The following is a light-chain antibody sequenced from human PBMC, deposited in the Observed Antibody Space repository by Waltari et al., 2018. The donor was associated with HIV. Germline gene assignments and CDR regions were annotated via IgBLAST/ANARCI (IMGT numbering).Light chain of an antibody. Sequence: QSALTQPASVSGSPGQSITISCTGTSSDVGGYNYVSCYQQHPGKAPKLMIYDVRNRPSGVSNRCCGSKSGNTSSLTISGLQAEDEADYYCSSYTSSSALYVVFGGGTKLTVL. J-gene: IGLJ2*01. CDR3: SSYTSSSALYVV. CDR1: SSDVGGYNY. V-gene: IGLV2-14*03. CDR2: DVR.